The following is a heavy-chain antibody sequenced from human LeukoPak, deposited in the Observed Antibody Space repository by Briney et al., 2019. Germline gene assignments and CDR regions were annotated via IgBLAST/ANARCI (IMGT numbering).Heavy chain of an antibody. V-gene: IGHV3-9*01. D-gene: IGHD3-10*01. J-gene: IGHJ3*02. CDR1: GFTFDDYA. CDR2: ISWNSGSI. Sequence: GGSLRLSCAASGFTFDDYAMHWVRQAPGKGLEWVSGISWNSGSIGYADSVKGRFTISRDNAKNSLYLQMNSLRAEDTALYYCAKDLNYYGSGSYHDAFDIRGQGTMVTVSS. CDR3: AKDLNYYGSGSYHDAFDI.